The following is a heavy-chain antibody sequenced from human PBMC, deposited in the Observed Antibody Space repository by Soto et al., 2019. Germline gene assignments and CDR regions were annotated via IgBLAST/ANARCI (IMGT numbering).Heavy chain of an antibody. Sequence: QLQLQESGSGLVRPSQTLSFTCAVSGGSISSGGYSWNWIRQPPGKGLEWIGYIYHSGSTLYNPSLKSRVTISVDKSKNQFSLKLTPVTAADTAVYYCARDQLEGNWFDPWGQGTLVTVSS. CDR2: IYHSGST. CDR3: ARDQLEGNWFDP. CDR1: GGSISSGGYS. J-gene: IGHJ5*02. D-gene: IGHD1-1*01. V-gene: IGHV4-30-2*01.